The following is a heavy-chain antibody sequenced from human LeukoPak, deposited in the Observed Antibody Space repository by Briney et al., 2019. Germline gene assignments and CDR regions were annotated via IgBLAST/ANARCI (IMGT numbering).Heavy chain of an antibody. CDR3: ARAFSYSSSLYLSLVD. J-gene: IGHJ4*02. CDR1: GFTFSSYE. V-gene: IGHV3-48*03. CDR2: ISSSGSTI. Sequence: GGSLRLSCAASGFTFSSYEMNWVRQAPGKGLEWVSYISSSGSTIYYADSVKGRFTISRDNAKNSLYLQMNGLRAEDTAVYYCARAFSYSSSLYLSLVDWGQGTLVTVSS. D-gene: IGHD6-13*01.